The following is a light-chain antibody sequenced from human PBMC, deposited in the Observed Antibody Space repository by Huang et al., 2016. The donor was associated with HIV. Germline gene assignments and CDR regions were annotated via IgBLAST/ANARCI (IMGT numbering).Light chain of an antibody. CDR1: QDISRR. V-gene: IGKV1-12*01. Sequence: DIQMTQSPSSVSASVGDRVTISFRTSQDISRRLAWYQQQPGRAPKLLIYAASTLQSGVPSRFSGSGAGTYFTLTISSLQPEDFATYYCQQANSPFTFGPGTKVDIK. J-gene: IGKJ3*01. CDR2: AAS. CDR3: QQANSPFT.